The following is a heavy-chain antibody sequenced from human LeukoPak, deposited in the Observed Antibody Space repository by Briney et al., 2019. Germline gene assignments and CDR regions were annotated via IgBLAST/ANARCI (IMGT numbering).Heavy chain of an antibody. CDR3: ARVATIRLPYLDY. CDR1: GYTFTDYY. J-gene: IGHJ4*02. D-gene: IGHD5-24*01. V-gene: IGHV1-2*02. CDR2: INPNSGGT. Sequence: ASVKVSCKVSGYTFTDYYMHWVRQAPGQGLEWMGWINPNSGGTNYAQKFQGRVTMTRDTSISTAYMELSRLRSDDTAVYYCARVATIRLPYLDYWGQGTLVTVSS.